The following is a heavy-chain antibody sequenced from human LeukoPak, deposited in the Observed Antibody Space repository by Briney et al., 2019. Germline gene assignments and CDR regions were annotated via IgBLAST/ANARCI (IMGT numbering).Heavy chain of an antibody. J-gene: IGHJ6*03. CDR3: AKLSLDYYYMDV. CDR1: GFTFSAYA. CDR2: IHGSGGST. V-gene: IGHV3-23*01. Sequence: GGSLRLSCAASGFTFSAYAVTWIRQAPGKGLEWVSSIHGSGGSTYYADSVKGRFTVSRDNSKNTLYLQMNSLRAEDTAVYYCAKLSLDYYYMDVWGKGTTVTVSS.